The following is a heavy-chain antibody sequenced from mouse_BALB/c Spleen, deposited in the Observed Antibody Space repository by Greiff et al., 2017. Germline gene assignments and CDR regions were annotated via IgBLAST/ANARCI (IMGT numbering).Heavy chain of an antibody. CDR2: INPGSGGT. CDR1: GYAFTNYL. J-gene: IGHJ4*01. CDR3: ARSRAMDY. V-gene: IGHV1-54*01. Sequence: QVQLKQSGAELVRPGTSVKVSCKASGYAFTNYLIEWVKQRPGQGLEWIGVINPGSGGTNYNEKFKGKATLTADKSSSTAYMQLSSLTSDDSAVYFCARSRAMDYWGQGTSVTVSS.